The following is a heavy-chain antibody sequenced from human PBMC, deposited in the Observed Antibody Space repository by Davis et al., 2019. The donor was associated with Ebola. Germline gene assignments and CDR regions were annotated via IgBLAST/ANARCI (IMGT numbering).Heavy chain of an antibody. Sequence: GSLRLSCAASGFTFISYWMNWVRQAPGKGLEWVANIKQDGSEKYYVDSVKGRFSISRDNAKNSLYLQMNGLRAEDTAVYYCASNLVGAARYWGQGTLVTVSS. D-gene: IGHD1-26*01. CDR2: IKQDGSEK. J-gene: IGHJ4*02. V-gene: IGHV3-7*03. CDR3: ASNLVGAARY. CDR1: GFTFISYW.